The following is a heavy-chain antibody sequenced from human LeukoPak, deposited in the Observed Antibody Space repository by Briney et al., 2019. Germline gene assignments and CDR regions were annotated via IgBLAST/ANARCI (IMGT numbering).Heavy chain of an antibody. CDR2: INPNTGGT. Sequence: ASVKVSCKTSGYTFTGYYIHWVRQAPGQGLESMGWINPNTGGTNSAQKFEGRVTMTRDTSISTAYLELSSLRPDDTALYYCVRDEYQRLLFDFWGQGTLVTVSS. V-gene: IGHV1-2*02. D-gene: IGHD2-2*01. CDR1: GYTFTGYY. J-gene: IGHJ4*02. CDR3: VRDEYQRLLFDF.